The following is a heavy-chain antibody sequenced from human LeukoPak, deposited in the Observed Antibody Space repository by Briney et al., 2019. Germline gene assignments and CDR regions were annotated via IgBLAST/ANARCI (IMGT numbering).Heavy chain of an antibody. V-gene: IGHV1-2*02. J-gene: IGHJ4*02. Sequence: ASVKVSCKASGYTFTGYYMHWVRQAPGQGLEWMGWINPNSGGTNYAQKFQGRVTMTRDTSISTAYMELSRLRSDDTAVYYCARDYYGSGSYYIGEGYWGQGILVTVSS. CDR2: INPNSGGT. CDR3: ARDYYGSGSYYIGEGY. D-gene: IGHD3-10*01. CDR1: GYTFTGYY.